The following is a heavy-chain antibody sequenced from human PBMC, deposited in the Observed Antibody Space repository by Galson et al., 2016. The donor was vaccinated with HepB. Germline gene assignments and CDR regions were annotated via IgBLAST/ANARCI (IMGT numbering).Heavy chain of an antibody. D-gene: IGHD1-7*01. CDR2: IYYSGST. CDR3: ARVRRSGTTAGPFYYFYSGMDV. Sequence: TLSLTCTVSGGSISSGGYYWSWIRQHPEKGLEWIGYIYYSGSTYSNPSLKSRVTISVDRSKNQFSMKLSSVTAADTAVHYCARVRRSGTTAGPFYYFYSGMDVWGQGTTVTVSS. CDR1: GGSISSGGYY. V-gene: IGHV4-31*03. J-gene: IGHJ6*02.